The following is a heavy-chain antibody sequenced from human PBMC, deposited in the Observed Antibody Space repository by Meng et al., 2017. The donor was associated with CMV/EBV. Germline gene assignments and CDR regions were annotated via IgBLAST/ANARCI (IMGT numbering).Heavy chain of an antibody. CDR1: GYTFTGYY. J-gene: IGHJ4*02. Sequence: QVELVQAGAGVEEPGASVKVSCKASGYTFTGYYMHWVRQAPGQGLEWMGWINPNSGGTNYAQKFQGRVTMTRDTSISTAYMELSRLRSDDTAVYYCARFMSSSWDHCFDYWGQGTLVTVSS. CDR2: INPNSGGT. V-gene: IGHV1-2*02. CDR3: ARFMSSSWDHCFDY. D-gene: IGHD6-13*01.